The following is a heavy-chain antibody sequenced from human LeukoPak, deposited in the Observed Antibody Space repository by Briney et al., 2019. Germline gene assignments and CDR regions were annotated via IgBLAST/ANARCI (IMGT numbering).Heavy chain of an antibody. CDR3: ARAPYYYGSGSLRPNDAFDI. D-gene: IGHD3-10*01. V-gene: IGHV1-2*02. CDR1: GYTFTGYY. J-gene: IGHJ3*02. CDR2: INPNSCCT. Sequence: ASVKVSCKASGYTFTGYYMHWVRQAPGQGLEWMGWINPNSCCTNYAQKFQGRVTMTRDTPISTAYMELSRLRSDDTAVYYCARAPYYYGSGSLRPNDAFDIWGQGTMVTVSS.